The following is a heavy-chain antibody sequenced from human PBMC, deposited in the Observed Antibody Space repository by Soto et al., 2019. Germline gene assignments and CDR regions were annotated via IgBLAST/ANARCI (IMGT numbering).Heavy chain of an antibody. CDR2: INHSGST. CDR3: ARKSRSYYDSSGRFLDY. D-gene: IGHD3-22*01. J-gene: IGHJ4*02. Sequence: LETHPHTCAVYGGSCIGYYWSWIRQPTGKGLEWIGEINHSGSTNYNPSLKSRVTISVDTSKNQFSLKLSSVTAADTAVYYCARKSRSYYDSSGRFLDYWGQGTLVTVSS. V-gene: IGHV4-34*01. CDR1: GGSCIGYY.